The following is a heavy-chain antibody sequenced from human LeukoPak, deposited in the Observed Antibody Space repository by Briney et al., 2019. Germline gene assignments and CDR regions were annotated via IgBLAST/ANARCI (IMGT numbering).Heavy chain of an antibody. CDR1: GFTFSSYW. CDR3: ARSNQADDY. J-gene: IGHJ4*02. V-gene: IGHV3-74*01. D-gene: IGHD1-14*01. Sequence: GGSLRLSCAASGFTFSSYWMHGVRQVPGKGLVWVARINPGGSSIPSADSVKGRFTISRDNAKNPLYLQMDSLRAEDTGVYYCARSNQADDYWGQGTLVTVSS. CDR2: INPGGSSI.